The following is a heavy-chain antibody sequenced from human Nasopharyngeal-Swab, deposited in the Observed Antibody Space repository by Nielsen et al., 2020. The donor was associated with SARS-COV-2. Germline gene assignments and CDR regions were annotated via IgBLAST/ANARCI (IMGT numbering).Heavy chain of an antibody. D-gene: IGHD6-13*01. CDR3: ARWKGIAAAWDY. J-gene: IGHJ4*02. CDR2: IYYSGST. V-gene: IGHV4-39*01. Sequence: WIRQPPGKGLEWIGSIYYSGSTYHNPSLKSRVTISVDTSKNQFSLKLSSVTAADTAVYYCARWKGIAAAWDYWGQGTLVTVSS.